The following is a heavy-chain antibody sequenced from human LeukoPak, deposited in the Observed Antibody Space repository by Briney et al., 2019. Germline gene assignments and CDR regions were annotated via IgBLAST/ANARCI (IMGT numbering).Heavy chain of an antibody. V-gene: IGHV3-13*01. CDR2: IGTAGDT. J-gene: IGHJ4*02. CDR1: GFTFSSYD. D-gene: IGHD5-24*01. CDR3: ARGGPMATIDY. Sequence: GGSLRLSCAASGFTFSSYDMHWVRQATGKGLEWVSAIGTAGDTYYPGSVKGRFTISRENAKNSLYLQMNSLRVEDTAVYYCARGGPMATIDYWGQGTLVTVSS.